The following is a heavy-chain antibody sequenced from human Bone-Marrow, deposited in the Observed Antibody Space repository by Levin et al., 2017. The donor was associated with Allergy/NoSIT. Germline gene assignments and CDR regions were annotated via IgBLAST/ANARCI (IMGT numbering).Heavy chain of an antibody. D-gene: IGHD4-17*01. CDR1: GFTFDNYG. V-gene: IGHV3-20*04. Sequence: GGSLRLSCAASGFTFDNYGMSWVRQAPGKGLEWLCGINWNGGSTGYADSVEGRFIISRDNSENSLSLQMNNLKGEDTAFYYCARGGGGHDYDQEAFDIWGQGTMVTVSS. CDR3: ARGGGGHDYDQEAFDI. CDR2: INWNGGST. J-gene: IGHJ3*02.